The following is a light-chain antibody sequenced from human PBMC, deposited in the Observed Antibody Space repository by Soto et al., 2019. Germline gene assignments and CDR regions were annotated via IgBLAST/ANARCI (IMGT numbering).Light chain of an antibody. CDR1: SSDIGGYTY. V-gene: IGLV2-11*01. Sequence: QPALTQPRSVSGSPGQSVTISCTGTSSDIGGYTYVSWYQQHPGKAPKAIIYDVSERPSGVPDRFSGSKSGSTASLTISGLQPEDEADYYCCSFAGPQSFEVFGEGTKVTVL. CDR2: DVS. J-gene: IGLJ1*01. CDR3: CSFAGPQSFEV.